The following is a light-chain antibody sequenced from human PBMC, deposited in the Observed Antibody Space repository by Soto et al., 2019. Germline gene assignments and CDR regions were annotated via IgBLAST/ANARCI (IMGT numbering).Light chain of an antibody. CDR2: AAS. J-gene: IGKJ5*01. CDR3: QQTYRIPPT. Sequence: MTQSPLSLPVTPGEPASISCRSSQSLLHSNGYNYLDWYQQKPGKAPNLLIYAASSLQSGVPSRFSGSGSGTAFTLTISSLQTEEFAFYYCQQTYRIPPTVGQGTRREIK. V-gene: IGKV1-39*01. CDR1: QSLLHSNGYNY.